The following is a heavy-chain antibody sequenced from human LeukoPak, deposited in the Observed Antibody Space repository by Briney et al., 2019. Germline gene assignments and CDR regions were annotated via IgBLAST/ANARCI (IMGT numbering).Heavy chain of an antibody. Sequence: SETLSLTCTVSGGSISSYYWSWIRQPPGKGLEWIGDIFYSGSTNYNPSLKSRVTISVDTSKNQFSLRLTSVTAADTAVYYCARGPQYCSGGTCYHNYFYGMDVWGKGTTVTVSS. CDR1: GGSISSYY. J-gene: IGHJ6*04. V-gene: IGHV4-59*01. CDR2: IFYSGST. D-gene: IGHD2-15*01. CDR3: ARGPQYCSGGTCYHNYFYGMDV.